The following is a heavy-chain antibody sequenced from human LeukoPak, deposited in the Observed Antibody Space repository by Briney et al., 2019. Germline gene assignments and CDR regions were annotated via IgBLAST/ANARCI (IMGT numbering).Heavy chain of an antibody. J-gene: IGHJ4*02. CDR1: GFTVSSNY. CDR3: AREAQRTLGHYFDY. Sequence: GGSLRLSCAASGFTVSSNYMSWVRQAPGKGLEWVSVIYSGGSTYYADSVKGRFTISRHNSKNTLYLQMNSLRAEDTAVYYRAREAQRTLGHYFDYWGQGTLVTVSS. V-gene: IGHV3-53*04. CDR2: IYSGGST. D-gene: IGHD1-26*01.